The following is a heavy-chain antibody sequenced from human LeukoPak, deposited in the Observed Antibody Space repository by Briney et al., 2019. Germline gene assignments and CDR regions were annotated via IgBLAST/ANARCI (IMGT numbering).Heavy chain of an antibody. V-gene: IGHV1-8*01. CDR2: MNPDSANT. CDR3: VRSTMGVRGTNDY. Sequence: ASVKVSCKASGYSFTSYDINWVRQATGQGLEWMGWMNPDSANTGYAQKFQGRVTMTRDTSISTAYMELSSLRSDDTAVYYCVRSTMGVRGTNDYWGQGTLVTVSS. J-gene: IGHJ4*02. CDR1: GYSFTSYD. D-gene: IGHD3-10*01.